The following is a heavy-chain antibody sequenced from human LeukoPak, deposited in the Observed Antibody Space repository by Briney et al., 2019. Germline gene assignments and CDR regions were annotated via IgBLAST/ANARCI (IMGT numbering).Heavy chain of an antibody. D-gene: IGHD2-15*01. J-gene: IGHJ3*02. CDR1: AFTFNSYS. V-gene: IGHV3-21*04. CDR2: ISSSGSYI. Sequence: GGSLRLSCAASAFTFNSYSMNWVRQAPGKGLEWVSSISSSGSYIYYADSLKGRITISRDNSKNTLYLQMNSLRAEDTAVYYCAKPEGEVVTPYDAFDIWGQGTMVTVSS. CDR3: AKPEGEVVTPYDAFDI.